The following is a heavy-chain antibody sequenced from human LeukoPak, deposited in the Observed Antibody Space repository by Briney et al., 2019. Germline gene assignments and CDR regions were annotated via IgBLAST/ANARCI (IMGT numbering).Heavy chain of an antibody. J-gene: IGHJ4*02. CDR1: GGSISSSDYY. CDR3: ARYHGQLWLRGDFDY. CDR2: IYYSGST. V-gene: IGHV4-39*07. Sequence: PSETLSLTCTVSGGSISSSDYYWIWIRQPSGKGLEWIGNIYYSGSTNYNPSLKSRVTISVDTSKNQFSLKLSSVTAADTAVYYCARYHGQLWLRGDFDYWGQGTLVTVSS. D-gene: IGHD5-18*01.